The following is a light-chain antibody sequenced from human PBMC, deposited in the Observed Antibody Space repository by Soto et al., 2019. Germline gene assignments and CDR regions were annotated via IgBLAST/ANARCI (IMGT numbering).Light chain of an antibody. CDR1: QSISSY. V-gene: IGKV1-39*01. J-gene: IGKJ2*01. Sequence: DIQMTQSPSSLSAFVGDRVTITCRASQSISSYLNWYQQKSGKVPKLLIYAASSFQSGVPSRFSGSGSGTDFILTISSLQPEDFATYYCQQSYRTPPSFGKGTNLDIK. CDR3: QQSYRTPPS. CDR2: AAS.